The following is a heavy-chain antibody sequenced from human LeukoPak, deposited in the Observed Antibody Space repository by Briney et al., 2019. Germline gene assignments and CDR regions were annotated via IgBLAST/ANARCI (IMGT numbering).Heavy chain of an antibody. CDR1: GFTFGKYW. D-gene: IGHD6-13*01. V-gene: IGHV3-7*03. Sequence: GGSLRLSCVASGFTFGKYWMSWVRQAPGKGLEWVANIKLDGSEKNYVDSVKGRFTISRDNTKNSLYLQMNSLRAEDTAVYYCAKPPSIAAAGTYFDYWGQGTLVTVSS. CDR3: AKPPSIAAAGTYFDY. J-gene: IGHJ4*02. CDR2: IKLDGSEK.